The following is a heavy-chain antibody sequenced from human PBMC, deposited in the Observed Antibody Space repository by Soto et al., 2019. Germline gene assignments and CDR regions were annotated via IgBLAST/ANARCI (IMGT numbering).Heavy chain of an antibody. Sequence: EVQLLESGGGLVQPGGSLRLSCAASGFTFSSYAMSWVRQAPGKGLEWVSVISGSGDRTYYADSVRGRYTISRDNSKNTLYLQMNSLRAEDTAVYYCAKERDGAAAGPTKFYGMDVWGQGTTVTVSS. CDR3: AKERDGAAAGPTKFYGMDV. CDR2: ISGSGDRT. V-gene: IGHV3-23*01. CDR1: GFTFSSYA. D-gene: IGHD6-13*01. J-gene: IGHJ6*02.